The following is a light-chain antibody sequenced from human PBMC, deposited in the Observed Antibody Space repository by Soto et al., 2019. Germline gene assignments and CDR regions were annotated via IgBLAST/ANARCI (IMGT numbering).Light chain of an antibody. J-gene: IGLJ1*01. CDR1: SSDVGGYNY. V-gene: IGLV2-14*01. CDR3: QSCTSTNSYV. Sequence: QSVLTQPASGSGSPGQSITISCTGTSSDVGGYNYVSWYQQHPGKAPKLMIYEVINRPSGVPNRFSGSKSGNTASLTISGLQAEDEADYYCQSCTSTNSYVFATGPKVTVL. CDR2: EVI.